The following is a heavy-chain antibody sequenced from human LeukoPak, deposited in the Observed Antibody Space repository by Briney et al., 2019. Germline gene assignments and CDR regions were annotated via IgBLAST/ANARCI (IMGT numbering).Heavy chain of an antibody. CDR2: IWYDGSNK. J-gene: IGHJ4*02. V-gene: IGHV3-33*08. CDR1: GFTFSSYA. Sequence: GGSLRLSCAASGFTFSSYAMHWARQAPGKGLEWVAVIWYDGSNKYYADSVKGRFTISRDNSKNTLYLQMNSLRAEDTAVYYCARDRATVTSPFDYWGQGTLVTVSS. CDR3: ARDRATVTSPFDY. D-gene: IGHD4-17*01.